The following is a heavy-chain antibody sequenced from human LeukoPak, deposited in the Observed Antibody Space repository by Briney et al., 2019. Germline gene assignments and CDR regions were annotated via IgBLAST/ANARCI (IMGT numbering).Heavy chain of an antibody. V-gene: IGHV3-23*01. Sequence: GGSLRLSCAASGFTFSSYAMSWVRQAPGKGLEWVSAISGSGGSTYYADSVKGRSTISRDNSKNTLYLQMNSLRAEDTAVYYCAKSSPRYFDWLPDYWGQGTLVTVSS. CDR2: ISGSGGST. D-gene: IGHD3-9*01. CDR3: AKSSPRYFDWLPDY. CDR1: GFTFSSYA. J-gene: IGHJ4*02.